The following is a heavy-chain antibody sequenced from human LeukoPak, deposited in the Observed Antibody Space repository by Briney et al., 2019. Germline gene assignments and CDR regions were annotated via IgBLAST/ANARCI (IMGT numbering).Heavy chain of an antibody. Sequence: ASVKVSCKASGYTFTGYYMHWVRQAPGQGLEWMGWINPNSGGTNYAQKFQGRVTMTRDTSTSTVYMELSSLRSEDTAVYYCARDLNPYYYDSSGYGPLGYWGQGTLVTVSS. CDR1: GYTFTGYY. CDR2: INPNSGGT. V-gene: IGHV1-2*02. D-gene: IGHD3-22*01. CDR3: ARDLNPYYYDSSGYGPLGY. J-gene: IGHJ4*02.